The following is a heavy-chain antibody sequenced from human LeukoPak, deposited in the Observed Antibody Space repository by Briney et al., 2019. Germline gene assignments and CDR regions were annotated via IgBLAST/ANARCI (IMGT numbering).Heavy chain of an antibody. V-gene: IGHV3-48*03. CDR3: AELGITMFGGV. CDR1: GFTFSSYE. Sequence: PGGSLRLSCAASGFTFSSYEMNWVRQAPGEGLEWVSYIRSSGSTIYYADSVKGRFTISRDNAKNSLYLQMNSLRAEDTAVYYCAELGITMFGGVWGKGTTVTISS. D-gene: IGHD3-10*02. J-gene: IGHJ6*04. CDR2: IRSSGSTI.